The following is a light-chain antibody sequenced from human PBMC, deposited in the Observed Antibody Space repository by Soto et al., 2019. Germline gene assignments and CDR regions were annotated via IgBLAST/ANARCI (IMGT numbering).Light chain of an antibody. CDR2: LEGSGSY. CDR1: SGHSSYI. J-gene: IGLJ1*01. Sequence: QSVLTQSSSASASLGSSVKLTCTLSSGHSSYIIAWHQQQPGKAPRYLMKLEGSGSYNKGSGVPDRFSGSSSGADRYLTISNLQSEDEADYYCETWDSKIRVFRTGTKVTVL. V-gene: IGLV4-60*03. CDR3: ETWDSKIRV.